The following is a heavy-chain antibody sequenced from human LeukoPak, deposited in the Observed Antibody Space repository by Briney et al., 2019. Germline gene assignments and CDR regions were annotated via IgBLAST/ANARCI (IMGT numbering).Heavy chain of an antibody. D-gene: IGHD6-13*01. Sequence: SETLSLTCTVSGGSISSYYWSWIRQPAGKGLEWIGRIYTSGSTNYNPSLKSRVTMSVDTSKNQFSLKLSSVTAADTAVYYCARTRVAAAGIVNWFDPWGQGTLVTASS. J-gene: IGHJ5*02. CDR2: IYTSGST. CDR3: ARTRVAAAGIVNWFDP. V-gene: IGHV4-4*07. CDR1: GGSISSYY.